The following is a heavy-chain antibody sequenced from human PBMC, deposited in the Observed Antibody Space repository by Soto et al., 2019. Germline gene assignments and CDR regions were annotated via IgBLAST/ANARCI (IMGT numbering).Heavy chain of an antibody. CDR3: ARHIVWYSGSDYFDY. Sequence: SETLSLTCTVSGGSISSSSYYWGWIRQPPGKGLEWIGSIYYSGSTYYNPSLKSRVTISVDTSKNQFSLKLSSVTAADTAVYYCARHIVWYSGSDYFDYWGQGTLVTVSS. CDR1: GGSISSSSYY. CDR2: IYYSGST. J-gene: IGHJ4*02. V-gene: IGHV4-39*01. D-gene: IGHD1-26*01.